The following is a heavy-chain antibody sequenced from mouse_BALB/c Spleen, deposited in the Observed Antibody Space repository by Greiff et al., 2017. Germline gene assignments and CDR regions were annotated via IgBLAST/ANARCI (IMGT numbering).Heavy chain of an antibody. Sequence: LVESGPELVKPGASVKMSCKASGYTFTSYVMHWVKQKPGQGLEWIGYINPYNDGTKYNEKFKGKATLTSDKSSSTAYMELSSLTSEDSAVYYCARGGTGTGFAYWGQGTLVTVSA. V-gene: IGHV1-14*01. CDR1: GYTFTSYV. J-gene: IGHJ3*01. D-gene: IGHD4-1*01. CDR2: INPYNDGT. CDR3: ARGGTGTGFAY.